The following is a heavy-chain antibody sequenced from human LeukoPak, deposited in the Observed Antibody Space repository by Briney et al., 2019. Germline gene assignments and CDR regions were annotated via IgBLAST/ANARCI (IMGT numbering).Heavy chain of an antibody. Sequence: PSETLSLTXAVSGYSISSGYYWGWIRKPPGKGLERIGSIYHSGSTYYNPSLKSRVTISVDTSKNQFSLKLSSVTAADTAVYYCARHPAGGTFIGYYMDVWGKGTTVTVSS. CDR2: IYHSGST. CDR3: ARHPAGGTFIGYYMDV. J-gene: IGHJ6*03. CDR1: GYSISSGYY. D-gene: IGHD6-13*01. V-gene: IGHV4-38-2*01.